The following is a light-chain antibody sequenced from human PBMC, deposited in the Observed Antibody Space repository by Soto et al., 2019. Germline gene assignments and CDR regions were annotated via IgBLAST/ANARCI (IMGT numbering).Light chain of an antibody. CDR2: AAS. CDR1: QGISTY. CDR3: QHSTTWT. Sequence: DIQMTQSPSSLSASVGDRVTITCRASQGISTYLNWYQQKPGKAPKLLIYAASSLQSGVPSRFSGSGSETDFTLTISSLQPEDFATYSCQHSTTWTFGQGTRLEIK. J-gene: IGKJ5*01. V-gene: IGKV1-39*01.